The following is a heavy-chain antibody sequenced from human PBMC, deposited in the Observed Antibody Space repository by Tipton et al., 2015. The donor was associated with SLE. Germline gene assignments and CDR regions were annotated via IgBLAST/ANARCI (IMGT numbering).Heavy chain of an antibody. CDR2: VYDSGNT. D-gene: IGHD3-16*01. J-gene: IGHJ3*01. Sequence: TLSLTCSVSGGSISSSTYNWGWIRQSPGKGLEWIGSVYDSGNTFYSPSLKSRVSISLDTSKNQFSLRLTSVTAADTALYYCARVRLITFGGIHHPALDFWGQGTVVTVSS. V-gene: IGHV4-39*07. CDR3: ARVRLITFGGIHHPALDF. CDR1: GGSISSSTYN.